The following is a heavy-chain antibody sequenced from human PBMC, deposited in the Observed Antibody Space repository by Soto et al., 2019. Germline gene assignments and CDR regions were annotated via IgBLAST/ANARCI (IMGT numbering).Heavy chain of an antibody. J-gene: IGHJ6*02. Sequence: GGSLRLSCAASALIFSDHYMDWVRQAPGKGLEWVGRIRNKANSHTTEYAASVKGRFTVSIDDSENSLYLLMNSLKTEDTAVYYCIAGLSSYYYGLDVWGQGTTVTVSS. CDR2: IRNKANSHTT. D-gene: IGHD6-19*01. CDR3: IAGLSSYYYGLDV. CDR1: ALIFSDHY. V-gene: IGHV3-72*01.